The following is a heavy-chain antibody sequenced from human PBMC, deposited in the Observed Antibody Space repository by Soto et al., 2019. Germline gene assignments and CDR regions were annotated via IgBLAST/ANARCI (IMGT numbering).Heavy chain of an antibody. Sequence: GGSLRLSCAASGFTFSSYAMSWVRQAPGKGLEWVSAISGSGGSTYYADSVKGRFTISRDNSKNTLYLQMNSLRAEDTAVYYCAKGHAPNIIGYYYMDVWGKGTTVTVSS. CDR2: ISGSGGST. CDR1: GFTFSSYA. CDR3: AKGHAPNIIGYYYMDV. J-gene: IGHJ6*03. V-gene: IGHV3-23*01.